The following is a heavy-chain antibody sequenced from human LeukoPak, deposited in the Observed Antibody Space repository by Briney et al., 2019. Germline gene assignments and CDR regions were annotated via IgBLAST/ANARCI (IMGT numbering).Heavy chain of an antibody. Sequence: GASVKVSCKASGYSFIDYYIHWVRQAPGQGLEWMGWINPNNGGTNFAQKFQGRVTMTRDTSISTAYMELSRLRSDDTAVYYCARDRVWFGELLGYWGQGTLVTVSS. D-gene: IGHD3-10*01. V-gene: IGHV1-2*02. J-gene: IGHJ4*02. CDR2: INPNNGGT. CDR3: ARDRVWFGELLGY. CDR1: GYSFIDYY.